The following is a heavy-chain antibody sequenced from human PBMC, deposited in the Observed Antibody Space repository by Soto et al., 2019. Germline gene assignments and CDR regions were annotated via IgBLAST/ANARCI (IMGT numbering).Heavy chain of an antibody. Sequence: QVQLQESGPGLVKPSQTLSLTCTVSGVSISNGDYYWSWIRQHPGKGLEWIGSTYCSGSTYYHPSPKGRVTISVDTSKTHSSLKLRSVTAAHTTVYYCARTHRYCGQGTLVTVSS. J-gene: IGHJ4*02. CDR3: ARTHRY. V-gene: IGHV4-31*03. CDR1: GVSISNGDYY. CDR2: TYCSGST.